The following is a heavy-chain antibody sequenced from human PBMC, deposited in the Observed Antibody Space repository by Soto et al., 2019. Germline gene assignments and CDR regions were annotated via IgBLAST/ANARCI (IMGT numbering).Heavy chain of an antibody. CDR2: ISAYNGNT. D-gene: IGHD6-6*01. CDR1: GYTFTSYG. V-gene: IGHV1-18*01. CDR3: ARVYSSSQGGYYYYYMDV. Sequence: ASVKVSCKASGYTFTSYGISWVRQAPGQGLEWMGWISAYNGNTNYAQKLQGRVTMTTDTSTSTAYMELGSLRSDDTAVYYCARVYSSSQGGYYYYYMDVWGKGTTVTVSS. J-gene: IGHJ6*03.